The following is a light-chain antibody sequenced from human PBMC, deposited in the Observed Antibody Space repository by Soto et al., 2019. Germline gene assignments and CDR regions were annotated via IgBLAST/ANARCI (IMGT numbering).Light chain of an antibody. CDR3: SSYTSSSTLGV. J-gene: IGLJ1*01. Sequence: QSVLTQPASVSGSPGQSITISCPGTSNDIGGYNYVSWYQQRPGKAPKLMIYDVTNRPSGVSRRFSGSRSGNTASLTISGLQAEDEADYYCSSYTSSSTLGVFGTGTKVTVL. V-gene: IGLV2-14*01. CDR1: SNDIGGYNY. CDR2: DVT.